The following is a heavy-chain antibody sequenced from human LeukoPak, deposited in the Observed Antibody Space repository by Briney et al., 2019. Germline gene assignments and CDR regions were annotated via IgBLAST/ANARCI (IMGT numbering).Heavy chain of an antibody. J-gene: IGHJ4*02. V-gene: IGHV4-34*01. CDR3: ATYSSGWYGFYFDY. D-gene: IGHD6-19*01. CDR2: INHSGST. CDR1: GGSFSGYY. Sequence: SETLSLTCAVYGGSFSGYYWSWICQPPGKGLEWIGEINHSGSTNYNPSLKSRVTISVDTSKNQFSLKLSSVTAADTAVYYCATYSSGWYGFYFDYWGQGTLVTVSS.